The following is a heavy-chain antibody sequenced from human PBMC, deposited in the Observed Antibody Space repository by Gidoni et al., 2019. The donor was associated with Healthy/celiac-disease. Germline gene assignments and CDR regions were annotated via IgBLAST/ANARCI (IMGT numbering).Heavy chain of an antibody. D-gene: IGHD4-17*01. CDR3: ASEGPYGRLDY. V-gene: IGHV1-46*01. CDR1: GYTFTSYY. J-gene: IGHJ4*02. CDR2: INPSGGRK. Sequence: VQLVQSGAEVKKPGASVKVSCKASGYTFTSYYMHWVRQAPGQGLEWMGIINPSGGRKSYAQKFQGRVTMTRDTSTSTVYMELSSLRSEDTAVYYCASEGPYGRLDYWGQGTLVTVSS.